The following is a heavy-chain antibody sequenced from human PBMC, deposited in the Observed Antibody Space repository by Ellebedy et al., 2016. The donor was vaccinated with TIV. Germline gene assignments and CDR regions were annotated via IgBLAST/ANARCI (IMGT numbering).Heavy chain of an antibody. V-gene: IGHV3-21*01. CDR1: GFPFNNFS. Sequence: PGGSLRLSCAAYGFPFNNFSMNWVRQAPGKGLEWVASISGNGPYTDYTDSVKGRFTISRDNAKKSLFLQMDNLRAGETAMYFCERDRGERGLLSFFDFWGQGTLVTVST. D-gene: IGHD3-10*01. CDR3: ERDRGERGLLSFFDF. J-gene: IGHJ4*02. CDR2: ISGNGPYT.